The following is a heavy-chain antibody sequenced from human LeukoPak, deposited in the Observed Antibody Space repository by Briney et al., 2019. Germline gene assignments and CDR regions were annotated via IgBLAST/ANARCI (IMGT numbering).Heavy chain of an antibody. CDR1: GGSISSYF. D-gene: IGHD5-24*01. CDR3: ARVVPDGYSDY. Sequence: SETLSLTCTVSGGSISSYFWSWIRQPPRKGLEWIGYVHYSGSTNYNPSLKSRLTISVDTSKNQFSLKLTSVTAADTAVYYCARVVPDGYSDYWGQGTLVTVSS. V-gene: IGHV4-59*01. CDR2: VHYSGST. J-gene: IGHJ4*02.